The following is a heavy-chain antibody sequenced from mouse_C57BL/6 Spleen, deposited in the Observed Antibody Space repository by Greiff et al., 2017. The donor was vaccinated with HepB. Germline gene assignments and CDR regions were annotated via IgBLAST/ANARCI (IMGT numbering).Heavy chain of an antibody. J-gene: IGHJ1*03. CDR2: ISSGGDYI. V-gene: IGHV5-9-1*02. D-gene: IGHD1-1*01. CDR1: GFTFSSYA. Sequence: EVKLEESGEGLVKPGGSLKLSCAASGFTFSSYAMSWVRQTPEKRLEWVAYISSGGDYIYYADTVKGRFTISRDNARNTLYLQLSSLKSEDTAMYYCTRAGGSSSWYFDVWGTGTTVTVSS. CDR3: TRAGGSSSWYFDV.